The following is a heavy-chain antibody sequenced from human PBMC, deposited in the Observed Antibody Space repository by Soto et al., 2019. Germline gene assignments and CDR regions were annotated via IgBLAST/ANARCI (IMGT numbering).Heavy chain of an antibody. CDR3: AKFSPIVVVPAAKFYAFDI. V-gene: IGHV3-23*01. Sequence: PGGSLRLSCAASGFTFSSYAMSWVRQAPGKGLKWVSAISGSGGSTYYADSVKGRFTISRDNSKNTLYLQMNSLRAEDTAVYYCAKFSPIVVVPAAKFYAFDIWGQGTMVTVSS. CDR1: GFTFSSYA. D-gene: IGHD2-2*01. J-gene: IGHJ3*02. CDR2: ISGSGGST.